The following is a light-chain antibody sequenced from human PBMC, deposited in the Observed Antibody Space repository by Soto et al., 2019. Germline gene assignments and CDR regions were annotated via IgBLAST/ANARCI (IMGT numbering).Light chain of an antibody. Sequence: QSALTQPASVSGSPGQSITISCTGTSSDVGSYNLVSWYQQHPGNAPKLMIYEGSKRPSGVSNRFSGSKYGNTASLTISGLQAEDEAAYYCCSYAGSSTPNWVFGGGTKLTVL. CDR1: SSDVGSYNL. CDR2: EGS. J-gene: IGLJ3*02. V-gene: IGLV2-23*01. CDR3: CSYAGSSTPNWV.